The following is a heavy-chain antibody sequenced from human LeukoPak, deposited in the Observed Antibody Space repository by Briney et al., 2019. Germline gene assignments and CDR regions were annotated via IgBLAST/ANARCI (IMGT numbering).Heavy chain of an antibody. V-gene: IGHV1-46*01. Sequence: GASVKVSCKASGYTFTSYYMHWVRQAPGQGLEWMGIINPSGGTTSYAQKLQGRVTMTTDTSTSTAYMELRSLRSDDTAVYYCARATPEYYYDSSGYYQRAEYFQHWGQGTLVTVSS. CDR2: INPSGGTT. J-gene: IGHJ1*01. CDR3: ARATPEYYYDSSGYYQRAEYFQH. D-gene: IGHD3-22*01. CDR1: GYTFTSYY.